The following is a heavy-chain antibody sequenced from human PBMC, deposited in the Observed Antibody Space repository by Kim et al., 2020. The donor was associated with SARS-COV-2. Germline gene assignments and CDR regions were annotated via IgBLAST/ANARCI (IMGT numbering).Heavy chain of an antibody. CDR3: ARDASRNCGGDCFSRYFQH. CDR1: GFTFSSYG. J-gene: IGHJ1*01. D-gene: IGHD2-21*02. V-gene: IGHV3-33*01. Sequence: GGSLRLSCAASGFTFSSYGMHWVRQAPGKGLEWVALIWYDGSNKYYADSVKGRFTISRDDSKNKLYLQMNSLRAEDTAVYYCARDASRNCGGDCFSRYFQHWGQGTLVTVSS. CDR2: IWYDGSNK.